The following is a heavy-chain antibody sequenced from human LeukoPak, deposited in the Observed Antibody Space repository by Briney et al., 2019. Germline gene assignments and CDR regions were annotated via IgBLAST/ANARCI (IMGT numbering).Heavy chain of an antibody. Sequence: ASVKVSCKASGYTFTGYYMHWVRQAPGQGLEWMGWINPNSGGTNYAQKFQGRVTMTRDTSTSTVYMELSSLRSEDTAVYYCARVPPFLYYDSSGYPDYWGQGTLVTVSS. CDR3: ARVPPFLYYDSSGYPDY. V-gene: IGHV1-2*02. J-gene: IGHJ4*02. CDR2: INPNSGGT. CDR1: GYTFTGYY. D-gene: IGHD3-22*01.